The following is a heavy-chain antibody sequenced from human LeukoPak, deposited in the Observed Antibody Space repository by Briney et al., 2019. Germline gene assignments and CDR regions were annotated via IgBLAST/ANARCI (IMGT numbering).Heavy chain of an antibody. V-gene: IGHV1-18*01. CDR3: ARDFGIGSGPAGFDY. CDR2: ISAYNGNT. CDR1: GYTFTSYG. J-gene: IGHJ4*02. Sequence: ASVKVSCKASGYTFTSYGISWVRQAPGQGLEWMGWISAYNGNTNCAQKLQGRVTMTTDTSTSTAYMELRSLRSDDTAVYYCARDFGIGSGPAGFDYWGQGTLVTVSS. D-gene: IGHD2-15*01.